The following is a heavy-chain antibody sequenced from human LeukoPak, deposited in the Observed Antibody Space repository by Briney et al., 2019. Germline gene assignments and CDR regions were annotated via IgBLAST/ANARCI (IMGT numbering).Heavy chain of an antibody. D-gene: IGHD3-10*01. Sequence: GGSLRLSCAASGFTFSSYGMHWVRQAPGKGLEWVAVISYDGSNKYYADSVKGRFTISRDNSKNTLYLQMNSLRAEDTAVYYCARAKWRGSGSYSEDAFDIWGQGTMVTVSS. CDR2: ISYDGSNK. CDR3: ARAKWRGSGSYSEDAFDI. CDR1: GFTFSSYG. J-gene: IGHJ3*02. V-gene: IGHV3-30*03.